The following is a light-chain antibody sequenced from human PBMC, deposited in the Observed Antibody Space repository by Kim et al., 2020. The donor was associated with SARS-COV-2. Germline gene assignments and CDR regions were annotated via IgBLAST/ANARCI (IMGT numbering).Light chain of an antibody. Sequence: GQRVTIACSESISTLATNAVNWYLQVPETATRRLRDNNARRALGVPGRFSGTKSGTSASLAISGLQSADEADYYCAAWSDNVNGYVFGTGTKVTVL. CDR2: NNA. CDR3: AAWSDNVNGYV. J-gene: IGLJ1*01. V-gene: IGLV1-44*01. CDR1: ISTLATNA.